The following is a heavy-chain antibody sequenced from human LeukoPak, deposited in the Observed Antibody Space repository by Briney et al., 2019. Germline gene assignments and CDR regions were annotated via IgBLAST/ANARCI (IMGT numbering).Heavy chain of an antibody. CDR2: IIPIFGTA. V-gene: IGHV1-69*01. D-gene: IGHD3-16*02. Sequence: SVKVSCKASGGTFSSYAISWVRQALGQGLEWMGGIIPIFGTANYAQKFQGRVTITADESTSTAYMELSSLRSEDTAVYYCARENYDYVWGSYRSLYYFDYWGQGTLVTVSS. J-gene: IGHJ4*02. CDR1: GGTFSSYA. CDR3: ARENYDYVWGSYRSLYYFDY.